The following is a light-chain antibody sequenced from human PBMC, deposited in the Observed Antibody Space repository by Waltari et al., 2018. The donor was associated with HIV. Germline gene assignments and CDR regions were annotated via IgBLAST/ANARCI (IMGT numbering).Light chain of an antibody. Sequence: QSALTQPPSASGSPGQSVTISCTGISSDVGDYNYVSWYQQHPGKAPQLMIYEVNKRPSGVPDRFSGSKSGTTASLTVSGLQAEDEADYYCSSYVGSNRVFGGGTKLTVL. CDR1: SSDVGDYNY. CDR3: SSYVGSNRV. J-gene: IGLJ3*02. CDR2: EVN. V-gene: IGLV2-8*01.